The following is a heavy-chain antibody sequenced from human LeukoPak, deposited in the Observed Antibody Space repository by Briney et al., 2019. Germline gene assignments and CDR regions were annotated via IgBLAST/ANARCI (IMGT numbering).Heavy chain of an antibody. V-gene: IGHV1-8*02. J-gene: IGHJ6*02. D-gene: IGHD3-3*01. CDR1: GYTFTGYY. CDR2: INPNSGNT. Sequence: ASVKVSCKASGYTFTGYYMHWVRQAPGQGLEWMGWINPNSGNTGYAQKFQGRVTMTRNTSISTAYMELSSLRSEDTAVYYCARGDITIFGVVIMRDYYYGMDVWGQGTTVTVSS. CDR3: ARGDITIFGVVIMRDYYYGMDV.